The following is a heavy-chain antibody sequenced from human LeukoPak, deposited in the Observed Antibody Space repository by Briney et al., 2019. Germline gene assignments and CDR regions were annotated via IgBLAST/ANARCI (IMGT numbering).Heavy chain of an antibody. CDR3: ARDFRLLRCYNNWYFDL. D-gene: IGHD5-24*01. J-gene: IGHJ2*01. CDR2: IKQDESEK. Sequence: GGSLRLSCAASGFTFSSYWMSWVRQAPGKGLEWVANIKQDESEKYYVDSVKGRFTISRDNAKNSLYLQMNSLRAEDTAVYYCARDFRLLRCYNNWYFDLWGRGTLVTVSS. V-gene: IGHV3-7*01. CDR1: GFTFSSYW.